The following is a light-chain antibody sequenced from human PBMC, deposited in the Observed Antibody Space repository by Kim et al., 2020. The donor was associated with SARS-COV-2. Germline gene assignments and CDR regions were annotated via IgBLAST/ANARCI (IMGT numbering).Light chain of an antibody. Sequence: QAVVTQEPSLTVSPGGTVTLTCGSSTGTVTRGHYPYWFQQRPGQVPRPLIYDTDNKYSWTPAHFLPSLRGGKATLTLSGAQPEDEAEYYCLLSFAGARPYVVFGGGTQLTVL. CDR1: TGTVTRGHY. V-gene: IGLV7-46*01. CDR3: LLSFAGARPYVV. J-gene: IGLJ2*01. CDR2: DTD.